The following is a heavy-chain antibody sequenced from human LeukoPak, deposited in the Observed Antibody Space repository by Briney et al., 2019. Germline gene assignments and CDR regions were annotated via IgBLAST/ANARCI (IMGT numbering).Heavy chain of an antibody. V-gene: IGHV3-30*02. J-gene: IGHJ4*02. CDR3: AKDRIAAAGRGFDY. D-gene: IGHD6-13*01. Sequence: PGGSLRLSCAASGFTFSSYGMHWVRQAPGKGLEWVAFIRYDGSNKYYADSVKGRFTISRDNSKNTLYLQMNSLRAEDTAVYYCAKDRIAAAGRGFDYWGQGTLVTVSS. CDR2: IRYDGSNK. CDR1: GFTFSSYG.